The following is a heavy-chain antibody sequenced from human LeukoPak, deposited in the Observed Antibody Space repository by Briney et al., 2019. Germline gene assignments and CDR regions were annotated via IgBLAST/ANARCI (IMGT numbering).Heavy chain of an antibody. D-gene: IGHD6-13*01. CDR3: VGEGAVAGTVPRNWLDP. CDR2: IYSGGST. Sequence: GGSLRLSCAASGFTVSSNYMSWVRQAPGKGLEWVSVIYSGGSTYYADSVKGRFTISRHNSKNTLYLQMNYLRDEDSAVYYCVGEGAVAGTVPRNWLDPWGQGTLVIVSS. J-gene: IGHJ5*02. V-gene: IGHV3-53*01. CDR1: GFTVSSNY.